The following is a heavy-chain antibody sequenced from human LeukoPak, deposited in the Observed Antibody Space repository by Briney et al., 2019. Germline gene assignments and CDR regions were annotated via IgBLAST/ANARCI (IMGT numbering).Heavy chain of an antibody. CDR3: AGVEDGYCSSTSCLWYDY. CDR1: GFTFTNSA. Sequence: SVKVSCKASGFTFTNSAMQWVRQARGQRLEWIGWIVVGTGNTNSAQKFQERVTITRDMSTSTAYMELSSLRSEDTAVYYCAGVEDGYCSSTSCLWYDYWGQGTLVTVSS. V-gene: IGHV1-58*02. J-gene: IGHJ4*02. D-gene: IGHD2-2*01. CDR2: IVVGTGNT.